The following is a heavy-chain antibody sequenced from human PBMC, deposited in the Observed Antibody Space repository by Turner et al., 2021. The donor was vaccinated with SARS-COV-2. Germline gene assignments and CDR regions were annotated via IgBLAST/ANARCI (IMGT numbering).Heavy chain of an antibody. CDR3: ASSSGYSGSWYLKH. Sequence: EVQLVESGGGVVQPGGSLRLSCAASGFTFSSSWMHWVRQAPGKGLVWVSVIYSGGSTYYADSVKGRFTISRHNSKNTLYLQMNSLRAEDTAVYYCASSSGYSGSWYLKHWGQGTLVTVSS. CDR1: GFTFSSSW. D-gene: IGHD6-13*01. J-gene: IGHJ4*02. V-gene: IGHV3-53*04. CDR2: IYSGGST.